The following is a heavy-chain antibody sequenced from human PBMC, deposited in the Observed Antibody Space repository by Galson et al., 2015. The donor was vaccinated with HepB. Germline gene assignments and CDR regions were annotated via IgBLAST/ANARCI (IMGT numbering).Heavy chain of an antibody. D-gene: IGHD5-18*01. J-gene: IGHJ4*02. CDR1: GFAFSSYV. V-gene: IGHV3-33*01. CDR3: ARELSGYSFDY. CDR2: IWYDGSKK. Sequence: SLRLSCAASGFAFSSYVMHWVRQAPGKGLEWVALIWYDGSKKYYADSLKGRLTISRDNSKNTLFLQMNSQRAEDTAVYYCARELSGYSFDYWGQGTLVTVSS.